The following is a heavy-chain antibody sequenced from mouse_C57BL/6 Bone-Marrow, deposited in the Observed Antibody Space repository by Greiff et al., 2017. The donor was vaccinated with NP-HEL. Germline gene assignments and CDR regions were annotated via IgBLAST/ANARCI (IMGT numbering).Heavy chain of an antibody. D-gene: IGHD4-1*01. Sequence: QVQLQQPGAELVRPGTSVKLSCKASGYTFTNYWMGWAKQRPGHGLEWIGDIYPGGGYTNYNEKFKGKATLTADKSSSTAYMQFSSLTSVDAAIYYRARSGLDPLAGWGQRTLVTVSA. V-gene: IGHV1-63*01. CDR3: ARSGLDPLAG. CDR2: IYPGGGYT. CDR1: GYTFTNYW. J-gene: IGHJ3*01.